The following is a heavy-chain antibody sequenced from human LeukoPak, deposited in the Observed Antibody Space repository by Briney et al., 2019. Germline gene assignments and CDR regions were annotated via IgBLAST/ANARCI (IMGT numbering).Heavy chain of an antibody. CDR2: INPNSGGT. CDR1: GYTFIGYY. J-gene: IGHJ3*02. CDR3: ARYFYDSSGSSSDAYDI. V-gene: IGHV1-2*02. D-gene: IGHD3-22*01. Sequence: ASVKGSCKTSGYTFIGYYMHWVRHAPGQGLEWMGWINPNSGGTNYAQRFQGRVTMTRDTSISTAYMELSRLRSDDSAVYYCARYFYDSSGSSSDAYDIWGQGTMVTVSS.